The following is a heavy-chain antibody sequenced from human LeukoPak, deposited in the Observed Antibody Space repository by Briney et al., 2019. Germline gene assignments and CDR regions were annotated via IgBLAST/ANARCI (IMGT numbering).Heavy chain of an antibody. CDR2: IYYSGST. J-gene: IGHJ5*02. Sequence: SETLSLTCTVSGGSISSYYWSWIRQPPGKGLEWIGYIYYSGSTNYNPSLKSRVTISVDTSKNQFSLKLSSVTAADTAVYYCARARYSSSWYWFDPWGQGTLDTVSS. CDR1: GGSISSYY. CDR3: ARARYSSSWYWFDP. D-gene: IGHD6-13*01. V-gene: IGHV4-59*01.